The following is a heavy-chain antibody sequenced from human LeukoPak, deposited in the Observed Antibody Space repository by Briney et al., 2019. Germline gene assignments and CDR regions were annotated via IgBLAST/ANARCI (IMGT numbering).Heavy chain of an antibody. CDR1: GYSFTSYW. Sequence: GESLKISCKGSGYSFTSYWIGWVRQLPGKGLEWMGIIYPGDSDTRYSPSFQGQVTISADKSISTAYLQWSSLKASDTAMYYCGGTYYYDSSGYGNAFDIWGQGTMVTVSS. CDR2: IYPGDSDT. J-gene: IGHJ3*02. V-gene: IGHV5-51*01. CDR3: GGTYYYDSSGYGNAFDI. D-gene: IGHD3-22*01.